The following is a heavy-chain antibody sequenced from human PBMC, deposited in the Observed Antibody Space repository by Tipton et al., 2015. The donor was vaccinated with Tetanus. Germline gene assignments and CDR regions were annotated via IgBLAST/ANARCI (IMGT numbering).Heavy chain of an antibody. CDR1: GGSISSYY. Sequence: TLSLTCTVSGGSISSYYWSWIRQPPGKGLEWIGSISYKGSTYYNPSLKTRVTISVDTSKNQFSLKLSSVTAADTAVYYCARDRGLTTGGGIGMDVWGQGTTVTVSS. V-gene: IGHV4-59*01. J-gene: IGHJ6*02. CDR2: ISYKGST. D-gene: IGHD4-17*01. CDR3: ARDRGLTTGGGIGMDV.